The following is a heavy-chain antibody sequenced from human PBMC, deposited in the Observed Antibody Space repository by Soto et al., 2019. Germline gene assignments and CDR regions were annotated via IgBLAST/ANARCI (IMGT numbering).Heavy chain of an antibody. Sequence: GRSLRLSCAASGFTVSSNYMSWVRQAPGKGLEWVSVIYSGGSTYYADSVKGRFTISRHNSKNTLYLQMNSLRAEDTAVYYCASLPIIAARRERGVEAHYYYYMDVWGKGTTVTVSS. V-gene: IGHV3-53*04. J-gene: IGHJ6*03. CDR1: GFTVSSNY. D-gene: IGHD6-6*01. CDR2: IYSGGST. CDR3: ASLPIIAARRERGVEAHYYYYMDV.